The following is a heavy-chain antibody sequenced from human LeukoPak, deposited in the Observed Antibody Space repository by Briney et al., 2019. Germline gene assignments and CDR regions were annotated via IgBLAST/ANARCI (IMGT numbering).Heavy chain of an antibody. J-gene: IGHJ2*01. V-gene: IGHV4-34*01. Sequence: SETLSLTCAVYGERFSSYFWSWIRQPPGEGLEWIGEVNHSGATNYNPSLKSRVTMAVDTSKNQFSLKLSSVTAADTAVYYCARRTTLNWYFDLWGRGTLVAVSS. CDR2: VNHSGAT. CDR3: ARRTTLNWYFDL. CDR1: GERFSSYF. D-gene: IGHD1-1*01.